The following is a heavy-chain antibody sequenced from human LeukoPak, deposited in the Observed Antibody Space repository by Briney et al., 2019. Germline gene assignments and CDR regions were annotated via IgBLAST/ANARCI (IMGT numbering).Heavy chain of an antibody. CDR1: GFTVSSNY. V-gene: IGHV3-53*01. Sequence: GGSLRLSCAASGFTVSSNYMSWVRQAPGKGLEWVSVIYSGGSTYYADSVKGRFTISRDNSKNTLYLQMNSLRAEDTAVYYCARGPDGGNIWYDSSGCLDYWGQGTLVTVSS. J-gene: IGHJ4*02. D-gene: IGHD3-22*01. CDR3: ARGPDGGNIWYDSSGCLDY. CDR2: IYSGGST.